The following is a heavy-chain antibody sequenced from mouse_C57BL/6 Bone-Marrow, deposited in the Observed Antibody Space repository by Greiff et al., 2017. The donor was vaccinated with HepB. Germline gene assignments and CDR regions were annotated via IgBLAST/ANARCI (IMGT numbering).Heavy chain of an antibody. CDR3: TRVGGYYVLDY. CDR1: GFTFSSYA. V-gene: IGHV5-9-1*02. J-gene: IGHJ2*01. D-gene: IGHD2-3*01. Sequence: EVKLMESGEGLVKPGGSLKLSCAASGFTFSSYAMSWVRQTPEKRLGWVAYISSGGDYIYYADTVKGRFTISRDNARNTLYLQMSSLKSEDTAMYYCTRVGGYYVLDYWGQGTTLTVSS. CDR2: ISSGGDYI.